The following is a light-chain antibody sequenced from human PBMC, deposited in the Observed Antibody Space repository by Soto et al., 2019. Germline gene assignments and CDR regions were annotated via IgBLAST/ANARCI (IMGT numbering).Light chain of an antibody. CDR3: QQYGSSRT. CDR1: QSVSSSY. CDR2: GAS. Sequence: ILVTQSPGTLSLSPGERATLSCRASQSVSSSYLAWYQQKPGQAPRLLIYGASSGATGIPDRFSGSGSGTDFTLTISRLEPEDFAVYYCQQYGSSRTFGQGTKVEIK. J-gene: IGKJ1*01. V-gene: IGKV3-20*01.